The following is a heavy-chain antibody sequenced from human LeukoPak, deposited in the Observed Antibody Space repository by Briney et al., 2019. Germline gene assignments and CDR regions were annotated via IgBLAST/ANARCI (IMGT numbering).Heavy chain of an antibody. J-gene: IGHJ5*02. Sequence: SETPSLTCTVSGGSISSYYWSWIRQPPGEGLGWIGYIYTSGSTNYNPSLKSRVTISVDTSKNQFSLKLSSVTAADTAVYYCASSPAIAAAGTNWFDPWGQGTLVTVSS. CDR1: GGSISSYY. CDR3: ASSPAIAAAGTNWFDP. CDR2: IYTSGST. V-gene: IGHV4-4*09. D-gene: IGHD6-13*01.